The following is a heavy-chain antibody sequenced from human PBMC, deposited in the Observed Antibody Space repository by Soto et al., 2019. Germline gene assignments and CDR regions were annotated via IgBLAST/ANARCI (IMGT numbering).Heavy chain of an antibody. J-gene: IGHJ3*02. D-gene: IGHD6-19*01. CDR1: GFTFDDYA. V-gene: IGHV3-9*01. Sequence: GGSLRLSCAASGFTFDDYAMHWVRQAPGKGLEWVSGISWNSGSIGYADSVKGRFTISRDNAKNSLYLQMNSLRAEDTALYYCAKDIVMSVAGAFDIWGQGTMVTVSS. CDR2: ISWNSGSI. CDR3: AKDIVMSVAGAFDI.